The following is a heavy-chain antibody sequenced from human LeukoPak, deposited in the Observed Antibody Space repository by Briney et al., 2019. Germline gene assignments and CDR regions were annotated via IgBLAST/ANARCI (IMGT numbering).Heavy chain of an antibody. Sequence: SETLSLTCTVSGGSISSTSYYWGWIRQPPGKGLECIGTIYYSGSTNYNPSLKSRVTISLDTSKNQFSLKLSSVTAADTAVYYCARGVVAAAGRTFDFWGQGTLVTVSS. V-gene: IGHV4-39*07. CDR3: ARGVVAAAGRTFDF. CDR1: GGSISSTSYY. D-gene: IGHD6-13*01. CDR2: IYYSGST. J-gene: IGHJ4*02.